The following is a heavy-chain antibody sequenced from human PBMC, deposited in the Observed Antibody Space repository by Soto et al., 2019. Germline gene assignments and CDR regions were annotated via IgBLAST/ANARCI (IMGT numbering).Heavy chain of an antibody. CDR3: ARSGGDSDAFDI. V-gene: IGHV3-30-3*01. CDR1: GFTFSSYA. D-gene: IGHD2-21*02. CDR2: ISYDGSNK. J-gene: IGHJ3*02. Sequence: QVQLVESGGGVVQPGRSLRLSCAASGFTFSSYAMHWVRQAPGKGLEWVAVISYDGSNKYYADSVKGRFTISRDNSKNTLYLQMISLRAEDTAVYSCARSGGDSDAFDIWGQGTMVTVSS.